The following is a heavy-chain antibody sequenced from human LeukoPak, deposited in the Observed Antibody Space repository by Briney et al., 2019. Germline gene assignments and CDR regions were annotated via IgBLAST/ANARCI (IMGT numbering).Heavy chain of an antibody. V-gene: IGHV1-24*01. CDR2: VDPDDGQR. CDR3: AAVNGHYTLLDA. CDR1: GYTLNDIS. J-gene: IGHJ5*02. Sequence: ASVKVSCKISGYTLNDISVHWVRQPPGKGLEWMGGVDPDDGQRVYAQRFQGRVTMTEDTSTNTAYMELSRLRSEDTAVYFCAAVNGHYTLLDAWGQGALVTVST. D-gene: IGHD4-11*01.